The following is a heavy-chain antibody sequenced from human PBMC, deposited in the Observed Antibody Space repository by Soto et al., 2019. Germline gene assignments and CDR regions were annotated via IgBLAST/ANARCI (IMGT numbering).Heavy chain of an antibody. D-gene: IGHD7-27*01. CDR2: ISYDGSNK. Sequence: QVQLVESGRGVVQPGRSLRLSCAASGFTFSSYAMHWVRQAPGKGLEWVAVISYDGSNKYYADSVKGRFTISRDNSKNTLYLQMNSLRAEDTAVYYCARERGWGSVGFDYWGQGTLVTVSS. CDR3: ARERGWGSVGFDY. V-gene: IGHV3-30-3*01. J-gene: IGHJ4*02. CDR1: GFTFSSYA.